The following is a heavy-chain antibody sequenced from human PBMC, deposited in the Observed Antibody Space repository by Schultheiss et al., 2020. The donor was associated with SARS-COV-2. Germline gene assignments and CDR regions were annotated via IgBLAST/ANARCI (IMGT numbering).Heavy chain of an antibody. CDR3: VRQRGVYFVFDY. V-gene: IGHV4-59*08. CDR1: GGSINSYY. D-gene: IGHD3-9*01. CDR2: IYYSGST. J-gene: IGHJ4*02. Sequence: SETLSLTCTVSGGSINSYYWTWIRQPPGKGLEWIGNIYYSGSTNYNPSLKSRVTISVDTSNTKFSLKLSSVTAADTAVYYCVRQRGVYFVFDYWGQGTLVTVSS.